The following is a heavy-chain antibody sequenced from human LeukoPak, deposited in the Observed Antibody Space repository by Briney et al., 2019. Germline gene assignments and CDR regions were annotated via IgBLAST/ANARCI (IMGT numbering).Heavy chain of an antibody. CDR2: IIPIFGTA. J-gene: IGHJ6*03. D-gene: IGHD6-19*01. V-gene: IGHV1-69*05. CDR1: GGTFSSYA. CDR3: ARANKSVRGWYYSYYYYMDV. Sequence: GASVKLSCKASGGTFSSYAISWVRQAPGQGLEWMGGIIPIFGTANYAQKFQGRVTITTDKSTSTAYMELSSLRSEDTAVYYCARANKSVRGWYYSYYYYMDVWGKGTTVTVSS.